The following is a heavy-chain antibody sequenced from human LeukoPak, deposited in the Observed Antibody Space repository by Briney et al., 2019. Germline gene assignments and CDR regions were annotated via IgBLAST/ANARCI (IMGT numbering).Heavy chain of an antibody. Sequence: PSETLSLTCTVSGGSISSYYWSWIRQPPGKGLEWIGYIYYSGSTNYNPSLKSRVTISVDTSKNQFSLKLSSVTAADTAVYYCARSHPDIVVVPAAKAGGYYMDVWGKGTTVTVSS. J-gene: IGHJ6*03. V-gene: IGHV4-59*01. CDR1: GGSISSYY. CDR3: ARSHPDIVVVPAAKAGGYYMDV. D-gene: IGHD2-2*01. CDR2: IYYSGST.